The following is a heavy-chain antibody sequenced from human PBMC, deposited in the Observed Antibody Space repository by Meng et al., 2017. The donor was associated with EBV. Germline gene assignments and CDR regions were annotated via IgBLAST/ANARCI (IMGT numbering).Heavy chain of an antibody. J-gene: IGHJ4*02. V-gene: IGHV7-4-1*02. CDR1: GYTFNRNA. D-gene: IGHD5-18*01. Sequence: VQLGQSGSELRKPGAAVKVACESSGYTFNRNAIHWVRQAPGQGLEWMGWINTNTGNPIYAPGFTGRFVFSLDTSVSTTYLQINSLKAEDTAMYFCARDRRGFSCGSVPDFDWWGQGTLVTVSS. CDR2: INTNTGNP. CDR3: ARDRRGFSCGSVPDFDW.